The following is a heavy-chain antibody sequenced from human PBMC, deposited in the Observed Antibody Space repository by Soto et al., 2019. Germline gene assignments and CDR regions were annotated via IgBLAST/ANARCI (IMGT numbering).Heavy chain of an antibody. Sequence: QVQLVESGGGVVQPGRSLRLSCAASGFTFSSYAMHWVRQAPGKRLEWVAVISYDGSNKYYADSVKGRFTISRDNSKNTLYLQMNSLRAEDTAVYYCARDNWNDEGADAFDIWGQGTMVTVSS. J-gene: IGHJ3*02. CDR1: GFTFSSYA. D-gene: IGHD1-20*01. CDR2: ISYDGSNK. V-gene: IGHV3-30-3*01. CDR3: ARDNWNDEGADAFDI.